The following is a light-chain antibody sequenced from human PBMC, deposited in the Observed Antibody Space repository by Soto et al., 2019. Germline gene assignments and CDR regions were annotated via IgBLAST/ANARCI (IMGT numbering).Light chain of an antibody. CDR2: GAS. CDR1: QSISSSY. J-gene: IGKJ1*01. V-gene: IGKV3-20*01. CDR3: QQYVSSPWT. Sequence: MVLTQSPGTLSLSPGERATLSCRASQSISSSYLAWYQQTPGQAPRPLSYGASSRATGIPDRFSGSGSGTDFTLTISRLEPADFAVYYCQQYVSSPWTFGQGTKV.